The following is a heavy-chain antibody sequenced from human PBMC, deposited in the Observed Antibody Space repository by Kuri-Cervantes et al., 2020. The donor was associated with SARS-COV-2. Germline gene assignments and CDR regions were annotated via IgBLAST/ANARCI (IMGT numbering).Heavy chain of an antibody. J-gene: IGHJ5*02. V-gene: IGHV3-30*03. CDR3: ARDLWFDP. CDR2: ISYDGSNK. Sequence: GESLKISCAASGFTFSSYGMHWVRQAPGKGLEWVAVISYDGSNKYYADSVKGRFTISRDNSKNTLYLQMNSLRAEDTAVYYCARDLWFDPWGQGTLVTVSS. CDR1: GFTFSSYG.